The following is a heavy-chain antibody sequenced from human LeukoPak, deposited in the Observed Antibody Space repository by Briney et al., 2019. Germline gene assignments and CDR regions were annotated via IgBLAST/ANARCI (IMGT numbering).Heavy chain of an antibody. D-gene: IGHD3-16*02. CDR3: AKDYYDYVWGSYRPYYYYYMDV. CDR2: IRYDGSNK. V-gene: IGHV3-30*02. J-gene: IGHJ6*03. Sequence: GGSLRLSCAASGFTFSSYGMHWVRQAPGKGLEWVAFIRYDGSNKYYADSVKGRFTISRDNSKNTLYLQMNSLRADDTAVYYCAKDYYDYVWGSYRPYYYYYMDVWGKGTTVTVSS. CDR1: GFTFSSYG.